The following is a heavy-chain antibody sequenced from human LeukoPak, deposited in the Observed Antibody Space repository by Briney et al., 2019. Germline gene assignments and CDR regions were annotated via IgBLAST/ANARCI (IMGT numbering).Heavy chain of an antibody. CDR2: ISWNSGSI. CDR3: ARDLLCSSTSCHTNYYYYYYMDV. J-gene: IGHJ6*03. D-gene: IGHD2-2*02. V-gene: IGHV3-9*01. Sequence: GGSLRLSCAASGFTFDDYAMHWVRQAPGKGLEWVSGISWNSGSIGYADSVKGRFTISRDNAKNSLYLQMNSLRAEDTAVYYCARDLLCSSTSCHTNYYYYYYMDVWGKGTTVTVSS. CDR1: GFTFDDYA.